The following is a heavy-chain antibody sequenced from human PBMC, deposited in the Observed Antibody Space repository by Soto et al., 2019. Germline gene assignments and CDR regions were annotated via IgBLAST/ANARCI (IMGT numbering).Heavy chain of an antibody. Sequence: PSETLSLTCTVSGDSISTYYWSWIRQPPGKGLEWFGYFYYSGSTNYNPSLKIRVTISVDTSKNQFSLKLSSLPAADTAVYYCATSYSSGSGGYFDYWGQGTLVTVSS. D-gene: IGHD6-19*01. J-gene: IGHJ4*02. CDR2: FYYSGST. CDR1: GDSISTYY. V-gene: IGHV4-59*01. CDR3: ATSYSSGSGGYFDY.